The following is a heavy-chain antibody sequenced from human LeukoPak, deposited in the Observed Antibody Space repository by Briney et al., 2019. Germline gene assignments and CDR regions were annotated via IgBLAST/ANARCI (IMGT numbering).Heavy chain of an antibody. CDR3: ARVSDYYDSSGYGFDP. CDR1: GGTFSSYA. D-gene: IGHD3-22*01. Sequence: SVKVSCEASGGTFSSYAISWGRQAPGQGLEWMGRIIPIFGTANYAQKFQGRVTITTDESTSTDYMELSRLRYEDTAVYYCARVSDYYDSSGYGFDPWGQGTLVTVSS. V-gene: IGHV1-69*05. CDR2: IIPIFGTA. J-gene: IGHJ5*02.